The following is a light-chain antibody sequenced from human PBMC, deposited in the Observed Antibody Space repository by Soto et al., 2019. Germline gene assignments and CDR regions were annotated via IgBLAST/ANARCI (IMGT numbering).Light chain of an antibody. CDR3: QQYGSSSWT. CDR2: GAS. J-gene: IGKJ1*01. Sequence: EIVMTQSPATLSVSPGERATLHCRASQSISSNLGWYQHKPGQAPRLLIYGASTRATGIPARFSGSGSGTDFTLTISGLQSEDFAVYYCQQYGSSSWTFGQGTKVEIK. V-gene: IGKV3-15*01. CDR1: QSISSN.